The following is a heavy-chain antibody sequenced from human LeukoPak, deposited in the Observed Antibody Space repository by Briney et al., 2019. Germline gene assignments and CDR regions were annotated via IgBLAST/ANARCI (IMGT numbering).Heavy chain of an antibody. CDR2: IYDNGYS. D-gene: IGHD1-1*01. CDR1: GGSLSGYD. Sequence: SETLSLTCTAYGGSLSGYDWTWIRQPPGKGLEWLGYIYDNGYSVYNPSISGRVTISIDTYKSQFSLSLTSVTAADTAVYYCARRMQLNDLKWFDPWGQGTLVTVS. V-gene: IGHV4-59*08. J-gene: IGHJ5*02. CDR3: ARRMQLNDLKWFDP.